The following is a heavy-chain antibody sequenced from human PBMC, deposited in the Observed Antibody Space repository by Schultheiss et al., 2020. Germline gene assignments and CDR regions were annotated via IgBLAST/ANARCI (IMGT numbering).Heavy chain of an antibody. V-gene: IGHV4-39*01. CDR3: ASYSSSGGGRRLYYFDY. CDR1: GGSISSSSYY. Sequence: SETLSLTCTVSGGSISSSSYYWGWIRQPPGKGLEWIGRIYTSGSTYYNPSLKSRVTISVDTSKNQFSLKLSSMTAADTAVYYCASYSSSGGGRRLYYFDYWGQGTLVTVSS. J-gene: IGHJ4*02. CDR2: IYTSGST. D-gene: IGHD6-6*01.